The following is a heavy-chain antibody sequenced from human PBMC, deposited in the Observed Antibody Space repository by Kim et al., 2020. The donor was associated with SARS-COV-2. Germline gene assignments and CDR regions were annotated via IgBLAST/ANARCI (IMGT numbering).Heavy chain of an antibody. CDR3: ARGSRGYSYGYVDY. J-gene: IGHJ4*02. CDR2: ISSSSSYI. CDR1: GLTFSSYS. Sequence: GGSLRLSCAASGLTFSSYSMNWVRQPPGKGLEWVSSISSSSSYIYYADSVKGRLTISRDNAKNSLYLQTNSLRAEDTAVYYCARGSRGYSYGYVDYWAQG. V-gene: IGHV3-21*01. D-gene: IGHD5-18*01.